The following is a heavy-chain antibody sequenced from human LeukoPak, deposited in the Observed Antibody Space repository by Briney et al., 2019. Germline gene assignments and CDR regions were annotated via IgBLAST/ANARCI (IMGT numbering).Heavy chain of an antibody. Sequence: ASVKVSCKVSGYTLTELSIHWVRQAPGKGLEWMGGFYPEDGETISPQKLQGRVTMTEDTSTDTAYMELSSLRSEDPAVYYCATGGGYDGRLSGYYYYMGVWGKGTTVTVSS. D-gene: IGHD5-12*01. CDR1: GYTLTELS. V-gene: IGHV1-24*01. J-gene: IGHJ6*03. CDR3: ATGGGYDGRLSGYYYYMGV. CDR2: FYPEDGET.